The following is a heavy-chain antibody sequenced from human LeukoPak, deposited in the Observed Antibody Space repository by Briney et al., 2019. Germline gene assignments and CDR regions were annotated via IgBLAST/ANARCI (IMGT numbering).Heavy chain of an antibody. Sequence: SETLSLTCTVSGAPISSYYWSWIRQPAGKALEWIGRIYVTGSTTYNPSLESRVTMSLDRSKNHFSLKLRSVTAADTAVYYCARDSGTTGEVKFDPWGQGTLVTVSS. J-gene: IGHJ5*02. CDR3: ARDSGTTGEVKFDP. V-gene: IGHV4-4*07. D-gene: IGHD1-7*01. CDR2: IYVTGST. CDR1: GAPISSYY.